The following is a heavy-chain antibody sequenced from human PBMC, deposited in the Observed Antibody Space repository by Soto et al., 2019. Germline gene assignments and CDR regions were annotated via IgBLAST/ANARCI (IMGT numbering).Heavy chain of an antibody. CDR2: ISGSGGST. CDR1: GFTFSSYA. D-gene: IGHD3-22*01. J-gene: IGHJ6*02. CDR3: AKGYYYDSSGPPRGMDV. Sequence: PGGSLRLSCAASGFTFSSYAMSWVRQAPGKGLEWVSAISGSGGSTYYADSVKGRFTISRDNSKNTLYLQMNSLRAEDTAVYYCAKGYYYDSSGPPRGMDVWGQGTTVTVSS. V-gene: IGHV3-23*01.